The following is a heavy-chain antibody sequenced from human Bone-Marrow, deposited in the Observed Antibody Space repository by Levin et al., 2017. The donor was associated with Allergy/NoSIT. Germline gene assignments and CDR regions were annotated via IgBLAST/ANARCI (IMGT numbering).Heavy chain of an antibody. D-gene: IGHD6-13*01. CDR1: GFTFSSYA. V-gene: IGHV3-23*01. CDR2: ISGSGGST. Sequence: GGSLRLSCAASGFTFSSYAMSWVRQAPGKGLEWVSAISGSGGSTYYADSVKGRFTISRDNSKNTLYLQMNSLRAEDTAVYYCAKDEGSSWYSNWFDPWGQGTLVTVSS. CDR3: AKDEGSSWYSNWFDP. J-gene: IGHJ5*02.